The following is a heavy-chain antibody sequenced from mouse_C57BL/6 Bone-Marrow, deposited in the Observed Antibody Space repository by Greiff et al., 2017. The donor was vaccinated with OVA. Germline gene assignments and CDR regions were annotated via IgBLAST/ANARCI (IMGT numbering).Heavy chain of an antibody. Sequence: VQLQQSGPGLVKPSQSLSLTCSVTGYSITSGYYWNWIRQFPGNKLEWMGYISYDGSNNYNPSLKNRISITRDTSKNQFFLKLNSVTTEDTATYYCARENYSYYFDYWGQGTTLTVSS. J-gene: IGHJ2*01. D-gene: IGHD1-1*02. V-gene: IGHV3-6*01. CDR2: ISYDGSN. CDR3: ARENYSYYFDY. CDR1: GYSITSGYY.